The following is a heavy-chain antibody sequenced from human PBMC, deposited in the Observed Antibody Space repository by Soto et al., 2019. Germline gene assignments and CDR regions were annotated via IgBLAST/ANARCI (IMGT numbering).Heavy chain of an antibody. Sequence: WETLSLTCVVSIDSINSSHWWNWVRQPPEKGLEWNGQISHSGNTSYNPSLTSRVTISVDKSKSHFSLNLTSVTAADTAVYYCAARHFWSRTWTDRRLEYWGQGTLVTGSS. D-gene: IGHD3-3*02. CDR1: IDSINSSHW. CDR3: AARHFWSRTWTDRRLEY. J-gene: IGHJ4*02. CDR2: ISHSGNT. V-gene: IGHV4-4*02.